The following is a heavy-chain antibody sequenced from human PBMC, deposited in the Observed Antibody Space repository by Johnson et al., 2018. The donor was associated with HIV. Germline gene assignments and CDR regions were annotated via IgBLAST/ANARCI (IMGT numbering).Heavy chain of an antibody. CDR3: AKVREAAAGLDAFDI. J-gene: IGHJ3*02. V-gene: IGHV3-30-3*01. CDR1: GFPFSTYS. D-gene: IGHD6-13*01. CDR2: ISHDGSKK. Sequence: QVHLVESGGGVVQPGRSLRLSCAASGFPFSTYSMHWVRQAPGKGLEWVTVISHDGSKKYYADSLKGRFTISRDNSKNTLYLQMNSLRAEDTAVYFCAKVREAAAGLDAFDIWGLGTMVTVSS.